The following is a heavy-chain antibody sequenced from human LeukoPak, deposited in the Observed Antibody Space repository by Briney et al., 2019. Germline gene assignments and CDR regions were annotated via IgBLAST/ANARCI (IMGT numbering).Heavy chain of an antibody. CDR1: GFTFSSYS. Sequence: GGSLRLSCAASGFTFSSYSMNWVRQAPGKGLEWVSSISNSGSYIYYADSVKGRFTISRDNAKNSLYLQMNSLRADDTAVYYCARFAAGGSYYYYMDVWGKGTTVTVSS. J-gene: IGHJ6*03. V-gene: IGHV3-21*01. CDR3: ARFAAGGSYYYYMDV. D-gene: IGHD6-25*01. CDR2: ISNSGSYI.